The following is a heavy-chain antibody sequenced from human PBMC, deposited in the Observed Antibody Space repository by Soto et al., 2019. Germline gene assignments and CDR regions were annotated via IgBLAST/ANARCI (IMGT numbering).Heavy chain of an antibody. CDR3: AFDSSGYYRAFDI. D-gene: IGHD3-22*01. CDR1: GYTFTSYS. J-gene: IGHJ3*02. Sequence: ASVKGSWKSAGYTFTSYSIHWVRQAPGQRLEWMGWINAGNGNTKYSQKFQGRVTITRDTSASTAYMELSSLRSEDTAVYYCAFDSSGYYRAFDIWGQGAMVTVSS. CDR2: INAGNGNT. V-gene: IGHV1-3*01.